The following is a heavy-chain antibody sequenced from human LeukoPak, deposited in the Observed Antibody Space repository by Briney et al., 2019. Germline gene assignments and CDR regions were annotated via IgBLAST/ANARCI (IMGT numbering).Heavy chain of an antibody. Sequence: SETLSLTCAVYGGSFSGYYWSWIRQSPGKGLEWIGELDHSGSTNYNPSLKSRVTISVHTSRNQFSLKLSSVTAADTAVYYCAGDVLQQWRTKFDYWGQGTLVTVSS. CDR3: AGDVLQQWRTKFDY. CDR1: GGSFSGYY. CDR2: LDHSGST. D-gene: IGHD6-19*01. V-gene: IGHV4-34*01. J-gene: IGHJ4*02.